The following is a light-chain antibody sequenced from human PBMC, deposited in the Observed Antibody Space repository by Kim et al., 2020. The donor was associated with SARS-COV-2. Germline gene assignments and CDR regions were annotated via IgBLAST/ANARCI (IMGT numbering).Light chain of an antibody. V-gene: IGKV3-20*01. Sequence: SPAQRATLPCSASQSVSSNYLAWSQQKPGQAPRLLIYGASSRATGIPDRFSGSGSGTDFTLTITRMEPEDFAVYYCQQYSSSPATFGQGTKVDIK. CDR2: GAS. J-gene: IGKJ1*01. CDR1: QSVSSNY. CDR3: QQYSSSPAT.